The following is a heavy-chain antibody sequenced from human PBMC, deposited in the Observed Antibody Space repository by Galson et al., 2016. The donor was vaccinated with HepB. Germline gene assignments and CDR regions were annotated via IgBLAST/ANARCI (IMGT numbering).Heavy chain of an antibody. D-gene: IGHD1-7*01. CDR3: AKRPDWNYAAYYFDY. CDR2: ITGSGGNT. CDR1: GFTFSSYA. J-gene: IGHJ4*02. V-gene: IGHV3-23*01. Sequence: SLRLSCAASGFTFSSYAMSWVRQAPGEGLEWVSGITGSGGNTYYADSVKGRFTISRDDSKNTLYLQMNSLRAADTAVYYCAKRPDWNYAAYYFDYWGQGTLVTVSS.